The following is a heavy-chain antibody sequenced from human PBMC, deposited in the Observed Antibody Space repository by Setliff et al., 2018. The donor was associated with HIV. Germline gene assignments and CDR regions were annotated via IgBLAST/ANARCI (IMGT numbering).Heavy chain of an antibody. J-gene: IGHJ4*02. D-gene: IGHD2-8*01. CDR2: IYASGST. Sequence: SETLSLTCTVSGGSISSGDYYWTWIRQPAGKGLQWIGHIYASGSTNYNPSLKSRVTISEDTSKNQFSLKVNSVTAADTAMYFCARESPDGLDYWGQGTLVTVSS. V-gene: IGHV4-61*09. CDR1: GGSISSGDYY. CDR3: ARESPDGLDY.